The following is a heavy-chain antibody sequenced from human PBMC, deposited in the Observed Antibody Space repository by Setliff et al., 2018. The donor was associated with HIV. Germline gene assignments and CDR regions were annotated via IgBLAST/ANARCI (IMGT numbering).Heavy chain of an antibody. CDR2: ISASSDNT. Sequence: ASVKVSCKASGYTFTTYGFNWVRQAPGQGLEWMGWISASSDNTNYAQKFQGRVTLTTDTSTNTAYMELKSLRSDDTAVYFCARGQLDRHLRSDVPFDIWGQGTMVTVS. V-gene: IGHV1-18*01. CDR3: ARGQLDRHLRSDVPFDI. J-gene: IGHJ3*02. D-gene: IGHD1-1*01. CDR1: GYTFTTYG.